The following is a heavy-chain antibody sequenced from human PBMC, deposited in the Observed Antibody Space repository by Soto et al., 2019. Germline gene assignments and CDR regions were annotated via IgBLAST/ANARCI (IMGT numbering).Heavy chain of an antibody. D-gene: IGHD2-15*01. J-gene: IGHJ6*03. V-gene: IGHV4-59*01. CDR2: IYNSGST. CDR3: ARHPPFCSGRSYYSPPGYYYYMYV. CDR1: GVSISSSY. Sequence: QVQLQESGPGLVKPSETLSLTCTVSGVSISSSYWSWIRQPPGKGLEWIGDIYNSGSTNYNPSLISRVTNSVDRSKHQVSHEMSCVTAADTAVHYCARHPPFCSGRSYYSPPGYYYYMYVSGKGTTVTVS.